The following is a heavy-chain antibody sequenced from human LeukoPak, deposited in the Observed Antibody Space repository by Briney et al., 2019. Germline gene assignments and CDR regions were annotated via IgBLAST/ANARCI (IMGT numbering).Heavy chain of an antibody. CDR3: ATVHSYETGYFDY. CDR1: GYTLTELS. V-gene: IGHV1-24*01. Sequence: ASVTVSCKVSGYTLTELSMHWVRQAPGKGLEWMGGFDPEDGETIYAQKFQGRVTMTEDTSTDTAYMELSSLRSEDTAVYYCATVHSYETGYFDYWGQGTLVTVSS. D-gene: IGHD5-18*01. J-gene: IGHJ4*02. CDR2: FDPEDGET.